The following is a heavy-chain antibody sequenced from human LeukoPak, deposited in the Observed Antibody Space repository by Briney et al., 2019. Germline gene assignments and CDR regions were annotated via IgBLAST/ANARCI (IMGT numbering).Heavy chain of an antibody. CDR1: GGSISSSSAY. CDR3: VSPRGFSYGYFDY. Sequence: SETLSLTCTVPGGSISSSSAYWGWIRQPPGKGLKWIGSIYYSKNTYYNPSLKSRVTISADTSKNQFSLTLGSVSATDTAVYYCVSPRGFSYGYFDYWGQGNLGSASS. CDR2: IYYSKNT. J-gene: IGHJ4*02. D-gene: IGHD5-18*01. V-gene: IGHV4-39*01.